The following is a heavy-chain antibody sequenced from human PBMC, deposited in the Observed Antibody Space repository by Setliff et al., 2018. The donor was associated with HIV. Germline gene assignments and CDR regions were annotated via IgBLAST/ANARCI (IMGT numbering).Heavy chain of an antibody. V-gene: IGHV1-69*10. CDR3: AREGPPSCGGDCYSAHSFDY. J-gene: IGHJ4*02. D-gene: IGHD2-21*02. Sequence: SVKVSCKASGGTFSSYAISWVGQAPGQGLEWMGGIIPILGIANYAQKFQGRVTITEDESTSTAYMELSSLRSEDTAVYYCAREGPPSCGGDCYSAHSFDYWGQGTLVTVSS. CDR2: IIPILGIA. CDR1: GGTFSSYA.